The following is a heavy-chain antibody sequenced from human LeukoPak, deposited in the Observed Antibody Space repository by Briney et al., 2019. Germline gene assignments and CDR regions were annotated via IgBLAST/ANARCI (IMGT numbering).Heavy chain of an antibody. CDR3: AKYGSGWTLYFYYYMDV. Sequence: GGSLRLSCAGSGFNFNNDAMSWVRQAPGKGLEWVSGLSGSGSRTYYADSVKGRFTISRDNSKSTLYLQMNSLRVEDTAIYYCAKYGSGWTLYFYYYMDVWGKGTTVTVSS. V-gene: IGHV3-23*01. J-gene: IGHJ6*03. CDR1: GFNFNNDA. D-gene: IGHD6-19*01. CDR2: LSGSGSRT.